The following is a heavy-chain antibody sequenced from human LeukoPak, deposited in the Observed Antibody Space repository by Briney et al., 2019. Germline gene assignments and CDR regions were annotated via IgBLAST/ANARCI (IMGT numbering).Heavy chain of an antibody. CDR3: ARDGLRQLKLDY. V-gene: IGHV3-33*01. D-gene: IGHD6-6*01. Sequence: PGGSLRLSCAASGFTFSSYGMHWVRQAPGKGLEWVAVIWYDGSNKYYADSVKGRFTISRDNSKNTLYLQMNSLRAEDTAVYYCARDGLRQLKLDYWGQGTLVTVSS. CDR1: GFTFSSYG. CDR2: IWYDGSNK. J-gene: IGHJ4*02.